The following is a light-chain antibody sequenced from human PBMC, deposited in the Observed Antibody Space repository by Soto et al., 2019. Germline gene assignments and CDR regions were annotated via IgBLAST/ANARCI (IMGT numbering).Light chain of an antibody. CDR2: DAS. Sequence: DPHRTQERSTLSASVGDRITITCRASQSVSRRLAWFQQKPGKAPKLLIYDASSLESGVPSRFSGRGSGTEFTLTISSLQPDDCATYYCHTYNSYTLHTFGQGTKVDIK. J-gene: IGKJ2*01. CDR1: QSVSRR. CDR3: HTYNSYTLHT. V-gene: IGKV1-5*01.